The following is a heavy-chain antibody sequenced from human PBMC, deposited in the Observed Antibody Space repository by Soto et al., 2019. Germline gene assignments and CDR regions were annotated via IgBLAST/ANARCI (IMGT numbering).Heavy chain of an antibody. CDR1: GVTFDSYS. V-gene: IGHV3-21*01. D-gene: IGHD6-13*01. CDR3: VRAGNKFGTWFDP. J-gene: IGHJ5*02. CDR2: ISGGSDYI. Sequence: GGSLRLSCAASGVTFDSYSMNWIRQAPGKGLEWVSSISGGSDYIYYADSVRGRFTISRDNSQKSLYLQMNSLRDEDTAIYYCVRAGNKFGTWFDPWGQGTLVTVSS.